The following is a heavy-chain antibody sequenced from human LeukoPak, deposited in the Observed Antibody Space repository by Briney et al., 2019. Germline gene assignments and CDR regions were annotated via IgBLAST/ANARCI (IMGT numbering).Heavy chain of an antibody. Sequence: SQTLSLTCTVSGGSISSGGYYWSWIRQHPGKGLEWIGYIYYSGSTYYNPSLKSRVTISVDTSKNQFSLKLSSVTAADTAVYYCAARGYSYGWTDYWGQGTLVTVSS. J-gene: IGHJ4*02. CDR2: IYYSGST. V-gene: IGHV4-31*03. CDR3: AARGYSYGWTDY. CDR1: GGSISSGGYY. D-gene: IGHD5-18*01.